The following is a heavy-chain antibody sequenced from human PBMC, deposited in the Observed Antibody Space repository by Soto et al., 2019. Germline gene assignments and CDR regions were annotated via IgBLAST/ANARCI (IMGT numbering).Heavy chain of an antibody. CDR3: ARAFIVGY. J-gene: IGHJ4*02. CDR2: IKQDGSEK. Sequence: PGWCMRISCAACGLRLSIYGISWVRQAPGKGLEWVANIKQDGSEKYYVDSVKGRFTISRDNAKNSLYLQMNSLRAEDTAVYYCARAFIVGYWGQGTLVTVSS. V-gene: IGHV3-7*03. CDR1: GLRLSIYG. D-gene: IGHD2-15*01.